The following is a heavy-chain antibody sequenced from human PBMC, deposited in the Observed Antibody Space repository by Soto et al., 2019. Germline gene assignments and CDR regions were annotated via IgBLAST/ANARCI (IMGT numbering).Heavy chain of an antibody. CDR3: ARGPSYRVTIFGVAQGAFDP. D-gene: IGHD3-3*01. Sequence: SETLSLTCGVYSGSFSGYYWSWIRQSPGKCLEWIGEINHSGSANYNPSLKTRLSRSIDTSENQFSLKLSSVTAADTAMYYCARGPSYRVTIFGVAQGAFDPWGQGTLVTVSS. CDR2: INHSGSA. CDR1: SGSFSGYY. V-gene: IGHV4-34*01. J-gene: IGHJ5*02.